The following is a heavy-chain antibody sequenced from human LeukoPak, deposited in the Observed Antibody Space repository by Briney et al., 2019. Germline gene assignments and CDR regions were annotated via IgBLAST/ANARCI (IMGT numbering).Heavy chain of an antibody. CDR3: ARGPYCSGGSCYSRPFDY. Sequence: PSETLSLTCTVSGGSVSSGSYYWSWIRQPPGKGLEWIGYIYYSGSTNYNPSLKSRVTISVDTSRNQFSLKLSSVTAADTAVYYCARGPYCSGGSCYSRPFDYWGQGTLVTVSS. CDR1: GGSVSSGSYY. J-gene: IGHJ4*02. V-gene: IGHV4-61*01. D-gene: IGHD2-15*01. CDR2: IYYSGST.